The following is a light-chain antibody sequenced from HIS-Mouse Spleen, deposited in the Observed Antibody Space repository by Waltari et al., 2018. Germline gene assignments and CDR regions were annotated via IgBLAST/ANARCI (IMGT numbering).Light chain of an antibody. CDR3: QVWDSSTVV. V-gene: IGLV3-9*01. Sequence: SYELTQPLSGSVALGQTARITCGGNHIGSKNVHWYQQKPGQAPVLVIYRDSNRPSGIPERFSGSNSRNTATLTISRAQAGDEADYYCQVWDSSTVVFGGGTKLTVL. CDR2: RDS. CDR1: HIGSKN. J-gene: IGLJ2*01.